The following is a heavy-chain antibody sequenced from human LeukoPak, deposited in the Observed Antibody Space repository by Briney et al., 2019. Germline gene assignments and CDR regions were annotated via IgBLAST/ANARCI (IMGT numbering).Heavy chain of an antibody. CDR1: GGSISSYY. CDR2: IYYSGST. D-gene: IGHD3-22*01. V-gene: IGHV4-59*01. J-gene: IGHJ3*02. Sequence: SETLSLTCTVSGGSISSYYWSWIRQPPGKGLEWIGYIYYSGSTNYNPSLKSRVTISVDTSKNQFSLKLSSVTAADTAVYYCARTYYYDSSGYAFDIWAKGQWSPSLQ. CDR3: ARTYYYDSSGYAFDI.